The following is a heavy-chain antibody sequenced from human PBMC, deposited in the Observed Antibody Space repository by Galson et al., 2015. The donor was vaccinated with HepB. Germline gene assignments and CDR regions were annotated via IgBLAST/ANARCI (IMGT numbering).Heavy chain of an antibody. V-gene: IGHV3-23*01. D-gene: IGHD6-13*01. J-gene: IGHJ4*02. CDR2: ISGSGGST. Sequence: SLRLSCAASGFTFSSYAMSWVRQAPGKGLEWVSAISGSGGSTYYADSVKGRFTISRDNSKNTLYLQMNSLRAEDTAVYYCAKCAQGQDLYSSSWYEKYWGQGTLVTVSS. CDR3: AKCAQGQDLYSSSWYEKY. CDR1: GFTFSSYA.